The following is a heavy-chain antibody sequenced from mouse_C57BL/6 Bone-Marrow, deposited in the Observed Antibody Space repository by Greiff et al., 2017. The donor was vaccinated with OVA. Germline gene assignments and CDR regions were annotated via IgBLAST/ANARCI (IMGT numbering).Heavy chain of an antibody. CDR2: IWTGGGT. CDR1: GFSLTSYA. D-gene: IGHD1-1*01. CDR3: AIATVVSRAMDY. J-gene: IGHJ4*01. Sequence: QVQLQQSGPGLVAPSQSLSITCTVSGFSLTSYAISWVRQPPGKGLEWLGVIWTGGGTTYNSALNSRLSISKDNSKSQVYLKMNSLQSDDTARYYCAIATVVSRAMDYWGQGTSVTVSS. V-gene: IGHV2-9-1*01.